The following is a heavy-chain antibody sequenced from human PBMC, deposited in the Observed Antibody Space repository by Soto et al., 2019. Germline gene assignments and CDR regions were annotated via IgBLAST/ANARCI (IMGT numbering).Heavy chain of an antibody. CDR2: IYYSGST. Sequence: SETLSLTCTVSGGSISSSSYYWGWIRQPPGKGLEWIGSIYYSGSTYYNPSLKSRVTISVDTSKNQFSLKLSSVTAADTAVYYCARRVYDFWSGFGDGDAFDIWGQGTMVTVS. D-gene: IGHD3-3*01. J-gene: IGHJ3*02. V-gene: IGHV4-39*01. CDR1: GGSISSSSYY. CDR3: ARRVYDFWSGFGDGDAFDI.